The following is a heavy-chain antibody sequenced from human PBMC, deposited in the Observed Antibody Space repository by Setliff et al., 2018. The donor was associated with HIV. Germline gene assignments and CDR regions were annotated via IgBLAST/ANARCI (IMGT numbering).Heavy chain of an antibody. CDR1: GYTFTSYD. V-gene: IGHV1-8*01. CDR2: MNPNSGNT. J-gene: IGHJ4*02. D-gene: IGHD3-3*01. CDR3: ARGGGGYNFWSGYPSFDY. Sequence: ASVKVSCKASGYTFTSYDINWVRQATGQGLEWMGWMNPNSGNTDYAQKFQGRVTMTRNTPISTAYMELSSLRSEDTAVYFCARGGGGYNFWSGYPSFDYWGQGTLVTVSS.